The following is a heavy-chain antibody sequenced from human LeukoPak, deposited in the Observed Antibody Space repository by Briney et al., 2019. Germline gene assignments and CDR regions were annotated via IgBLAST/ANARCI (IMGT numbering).Heavy chain of an antibody. Sequence: AISGSGGSTYYADSVKGRFTISRDNSKNTLYLQMNSLRAEDTAVYYCAKVALYCSGGSCYSIPHGGYFDYWGQEPWSPSPQ. CDR3: AKVALYCSGGSCYSIPHGGYFDY. J-gene: IGHJ4*01. CDR2: ISGSGGST. D-gene: IGHD2-15*01. V-gene: IGHV3-23*01.